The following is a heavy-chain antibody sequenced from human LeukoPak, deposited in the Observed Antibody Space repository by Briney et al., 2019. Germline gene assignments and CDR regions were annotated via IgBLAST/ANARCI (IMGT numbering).Heavy chain of an antibody. V-gene: IGHV3-53*01. CDR3: ARDLGTTASDY. D-gene: IGHD4-11*01. CDR1: GFTVSSNY. J-gene: IGHJ4*02. CDR2: MYSGGST. Sequence: GGSLRLSCAASGFTVSSNYMSWVRQAPGKGLEWVSTMYSGGSTDYANSVKGRFTISRDNSKNILDLQMNSLKAEDTAVYYCARDLGTTASDYWGQGTLVTVSS.